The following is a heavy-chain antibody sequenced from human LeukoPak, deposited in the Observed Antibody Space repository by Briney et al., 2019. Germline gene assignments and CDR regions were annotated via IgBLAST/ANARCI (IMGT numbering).Heavy chain of an antibody. J-gene: IGHJ4*02. CDR1: GYXFTNYG. Sequence: KVSCKASGYXFTNYGFSWVRQMPGKGLEWMGRIDPSDSYTNYSPSFQGHVTISADKSISTAYLQWSSLKASDTAMYYCARGGHEYSSSSPFDYWGQGTLVTVSS. CDR2: IDPSDSYT. CDR3: ARGGHEYSSSSPFDY. V-gene: IGHV5-10-1*01. D-gene: IGHD6-6*01.